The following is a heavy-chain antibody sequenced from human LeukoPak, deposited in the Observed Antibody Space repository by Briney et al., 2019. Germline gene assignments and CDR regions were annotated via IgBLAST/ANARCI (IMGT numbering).Heavy chain of an antibody. D-gene: IGHD2-2*01. J-gene: IGHJ3*02. CDR3: ARHLGWCNNTSGCDDESDAFDI. Sequence: GESLKISCKDSGYRFTNYWIGWVRQMPGKGLEWMGIIYPGDSDTRYSPSFQGQVTISVDKSISTAFLQWSSLKASDTAVYYCARHLGWCNNTSGCDDESDAFDIWGQGTMVTVSS. CDR1: GYRFTNYW. V-gene: IGHV5-51*01. CDR2: IYPGDSDT.